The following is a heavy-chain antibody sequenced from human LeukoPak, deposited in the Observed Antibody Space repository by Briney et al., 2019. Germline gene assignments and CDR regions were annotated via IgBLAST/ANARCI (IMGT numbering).Heavy chain of an antibody. D-gene: IGHD1-26*01. J-gene: IGHJ4*02. Sequence: GGSLKISCKGSGYTLTSYWIGWVRQMPGKGLEWMGIIYPGDSDTRYSPSFQGQVTISVDKSISTASLQWSSLKASDTAMYYCARLRLVGATSEYDYWGQGTLVTVSS. CDR3: ARLRLVGATSEYDY. CDR1: GYTLTSYW. CDR2: IYPGDSDT. V-gene: IGHV5-51*01.